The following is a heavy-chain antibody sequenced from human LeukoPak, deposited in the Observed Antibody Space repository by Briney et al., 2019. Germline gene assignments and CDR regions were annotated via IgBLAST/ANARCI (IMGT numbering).Heavy chain of an antibody. CDR2: ISSSGSTI. V-gene: IGHV3-48*03. CDR1: GFTFTSSA. D-gene: IGHD3-10*02. J-gene: IGHJ6*04. CDR3: AELGITMIGGV. Sequence: GGSLRLSCAASGFTFTSSAMSWVRQAPGKGLEWVSYISSSGSTIYYADSVKGRFTISRDNAKNSLYLQMNSLRAEDTAVYYCAELGITMIGGVWGKGTTVTISS.